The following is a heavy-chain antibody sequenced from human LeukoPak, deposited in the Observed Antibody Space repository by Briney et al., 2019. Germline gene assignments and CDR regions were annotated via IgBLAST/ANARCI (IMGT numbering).Heavy chain of an antibody. CDR3: ARGFEYGSFDY. D-gene: IGHD2/OR15-2a*01. Sequence: GASVKVSCKASGYTFTGYYIHWVRQAPGQGLEWMGWINPNSGGTNYAQKFQSRVTMTRDTSISTAYMELSSLRSDDTAVYYCARGFEYGSFDYWGQGPLVTVSS. J-gene: IGHJ4*02. CDR2: INPNSGGT. CDR1: GYTFTGYY. V-gene: IGHV1-2*02.